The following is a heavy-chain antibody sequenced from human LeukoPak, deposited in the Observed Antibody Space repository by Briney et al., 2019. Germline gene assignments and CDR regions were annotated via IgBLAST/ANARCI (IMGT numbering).Heavy chain of an antibody. D-gene: IGHD3-22*01. V-gene: IGHV1-8*01. CDR3: ARVLLNEPYYYDSSGYYFGYYFDY. Sequence: GASVRVSCKASGYTFTSYDINWVRQATGQGLEWMGWMNPNSGNTGYAQKFQGRVTMTTDTSTSTAYMELRSLRSDDTAVYYCARVLLNEPYYYDSSGYYFGYYFDYWGQGTLVTVSS. J-gene: IGHJ4*02. CDR2: MNPNSGNT. CDR1: GYTFTSYD.